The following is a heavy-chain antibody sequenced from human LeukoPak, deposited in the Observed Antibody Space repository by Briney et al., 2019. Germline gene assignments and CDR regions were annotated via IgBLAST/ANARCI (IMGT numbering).Heavy chain of an antibody. CDR1: GFTFSSYA. D-gene: IGHD3-22*01. V-gene: IGHV3-23*01. J-gene: IGHJ4*02. Sequence: GGSLRLSCAASGFTFSSYAMSWVRQAPGKGLEGVSGISANGDTTKYADSVKGRFTISRDNAKNTVLLQMNSLRAEDTALYYCARASHYSDSSDYPDYWGQGTLVTVSS. CDR3: ARASHYSDSSDYPDY. CDR2: ISANGDTT.